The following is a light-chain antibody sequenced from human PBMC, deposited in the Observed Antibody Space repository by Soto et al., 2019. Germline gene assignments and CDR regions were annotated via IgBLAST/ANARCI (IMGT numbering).Light chain of an antibody. CDR3: SSYTSSSTYA. V-gene: IGLV2-14*01. Sequence: QSVRTQPASVSGSPGQSIAISCTGTTSDVGSYNYVSWYQQHPGKAPKVIIYDVSNRPSGVSDRFSGSKSGNTASLTISGLQAEDEADYYCSSYTSSSTYAFGGGTKFTVL. CDR1: TSDVGSYNY. J-gene: IGLJ1*01. CDR2: DVS.